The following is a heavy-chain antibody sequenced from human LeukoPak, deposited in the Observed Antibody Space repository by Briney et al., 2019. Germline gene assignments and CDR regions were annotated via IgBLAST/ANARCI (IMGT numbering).Heavy chain of an antibody. CDR2: INPSGGST. J-gene: IGHJ4*02. D-gene: IGHD3-22*01. V-gene: IGHV1-46*01. CDR3: ARVEKVPPHYDSSGYYNT. Sequence: GASVTVSCKASGYTFTSYYMHWVRQAPRQGLEWMGIINPSGGSTSYAQKFQGRVTMTRDTSTSTVYMELSSLRSEDTAVYYCARVEKVPPHYDSSGYYNTWGQGTLVTVSS. CDR1: GYTFTSYY.